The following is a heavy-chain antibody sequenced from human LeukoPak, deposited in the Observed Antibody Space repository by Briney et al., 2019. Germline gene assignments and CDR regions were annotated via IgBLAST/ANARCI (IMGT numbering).Heavy chain of an antibody. CDR1: GGSFTFTSHA. CDR2: IIPIYGSA. CDR3: AGFFYDNSGDAFDI. J-gene: IGHJ3*02. D-gene: IGHD3-22*01. Sequence: SVKVSCKASGGSFTFTSHAISWARQAPGQGLEWMGGIIPIYGSANYAQKFQGRVTITSDESTRTVYMELSSLGPEDSAVHYCAGFFYDNSGDAFDIWGQGTMVTVSS. V-gene: IGHV1-69*01.